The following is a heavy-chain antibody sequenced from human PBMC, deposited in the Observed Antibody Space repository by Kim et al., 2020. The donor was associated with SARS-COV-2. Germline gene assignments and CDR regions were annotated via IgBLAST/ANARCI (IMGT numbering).Heavy chain of an antibody. V-gene: IGHV4-38-2*02. Sequence: SETLSLTCTVSGYSISSGYYWGWIRQPPGKGLEWIGSIYHSGSTYYNPSLKSRVTISVDTSKNQFSLKLSSVTAADTAVYYCARDRVVTATRGAFDIWGQGTMVTVSS. CDR2: IYHSGST. CDR1: GYSISSGYY. J-gene: IGHJ3*02. CDR3: ARDRVVTATRGAFDI. D-gene: IGHD2-21*02.